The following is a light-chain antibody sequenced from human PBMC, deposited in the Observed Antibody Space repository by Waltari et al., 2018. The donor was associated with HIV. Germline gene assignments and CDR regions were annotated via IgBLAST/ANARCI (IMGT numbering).Light chain of an antibody. CDR3: CSYAGSYTLV. CDR1: SRDVGGYTY. V-gene: IGLV2-11*01. CDR2: DVS. Sequence: QSALTQPRSVSGSPGQSVTISCPGTSRDVGGYTYVSWYQQHPGKAPKLMIYDVSKRPSGVPDRVSGSKSGNTASLTISGLQSEDEADYYCCSYAGSYTLVFGGGTKLTVL. J-gene: IGLJ2*01.